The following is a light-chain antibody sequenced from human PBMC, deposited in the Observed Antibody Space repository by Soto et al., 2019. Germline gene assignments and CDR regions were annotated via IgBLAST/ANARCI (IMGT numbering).Light chain of an antibody. J-gene: IGLJ2*01. CDR2: DNT. CDR1: SSNIGAGFD. V-gene: IGLV1-40*01. CDR3: QSYDSSLSGSVV. Sequence: QPVLTQPPSVSGAPGQRVTISCTGTSSNIGAGFDVHWYQKLPGTAPKLLIFDNTNRPSGVPDRFSASRSGTSASLAITGLQAGDEADYCCQSYDSSLSGSVVFGGGTKLTVL.